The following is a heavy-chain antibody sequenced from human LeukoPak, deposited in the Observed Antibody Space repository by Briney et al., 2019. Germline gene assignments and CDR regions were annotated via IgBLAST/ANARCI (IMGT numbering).Heavy chain of an antibody. Sequence: PGGSLRLSCAASGFTFDDYGMSWVRQAPGKGLEWVSGINWNGGSTCYADSVKGRFTISRDNAKNSLYLQMNSLRADDTALYHCARDYYDSSAFDYWGQGTLVTVSS. V-gene: IGHV3-20*01. CDR2: INWNGGST. CDR3: ARDYYDSSAFDY. CDR1: GFTFDDYG. D-gene: IGHD3-22*01. J-gene: IGHJ4*02.